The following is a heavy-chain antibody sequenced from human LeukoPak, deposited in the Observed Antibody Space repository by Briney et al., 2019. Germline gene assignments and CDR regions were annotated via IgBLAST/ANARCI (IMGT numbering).Heavy chain of an antibody. J-gene: IGHJ4*02. CDR3: ARDDFSTYPGLNYFDY. Sequence: ASVKVSCKASGYTFTHYAVHWVRQAPGQRLEWMGWTNVGNDYTESSQKFQDRLTITSDTTATTVYMELSSLRSEDTAVYYCARDDFSTYPGLNYFDYWGQGSLVAVSS. CDR2: TNVGNDYT. D-gene: IGHD4-11*01. V-gene: IGHV1-3*01. CDR1: GYTFTHYA.